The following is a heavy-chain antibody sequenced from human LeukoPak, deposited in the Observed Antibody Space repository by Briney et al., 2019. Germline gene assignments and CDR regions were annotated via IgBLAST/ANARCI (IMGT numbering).Heavy chain of an antibody. CDR2: IIPILGIA. J-gene: IGHJ4*02. Sequence: GASVKVSCKASGGAFSSYAISWVRQAPGQGLEWMGRIIPILGIANYAQKFQGRVTITADKSTSTAYMELSSLRSEDTAVYYCARVGGYEEGFDYWGQGTLVTVSS. CDR1: GGAFSSYA. V-gene: IGHV1-69*04. CDR3: ARVGGYEEGFDY. D-gene: IGHD5-12*01.